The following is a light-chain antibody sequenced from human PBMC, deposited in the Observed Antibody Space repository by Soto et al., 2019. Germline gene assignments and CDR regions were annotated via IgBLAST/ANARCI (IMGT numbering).Light chain of an antibody. CDR1: NIGVRS. V-gene: IGLV3-21*02. Sequence: SYELTQAPSVSVAPGQTASITCGANNIGVRSVHWHQKKPGQAPVLVVYDDDVRPSGIPGRFSGSNSGNTATLTITRVEAGDEADYYCQVWDDSRDQQVFGGGTKLTVL. CDR3: QVWDDSRDQQV. CDR2: DDD. J-gene: IGLJ3*02.